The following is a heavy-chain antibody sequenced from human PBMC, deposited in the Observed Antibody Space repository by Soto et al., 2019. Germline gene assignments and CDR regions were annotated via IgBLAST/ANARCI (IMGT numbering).Heavy chain of an antibody. D-gene: IGHD3-3*01. CDR3: ARDWYYDFWSRPNTWFDP. CDR2: IIPIFGTA. Sequence: KGLEWMGGIIPIFGTANYAQKFQGRVTITADESTSTAYMELSSLRSEDTAVYYCARDWYYDFWSRPNTWFDPWCQETLLTVSS. V-gene: IGHV1-69*01. J-gene: IGHJ5*02.